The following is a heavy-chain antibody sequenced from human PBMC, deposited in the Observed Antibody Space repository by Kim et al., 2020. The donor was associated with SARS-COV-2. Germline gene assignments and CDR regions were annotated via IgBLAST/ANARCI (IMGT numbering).Heavy chain of an antibody. Sequence: GGSLRLSCAASGFIVSSNHMTWVRQAQGKGLEWVSIIYSDGRTFSADSVESRFTISRESSKNTLYLHMNSLRADDTAIYYCTINGTYRLEYSGHVTLITV. V-gene: IGHV3-53*05. CDR2: IYSDGRT. D-gene: IGHD1-26*01. CDR1: GFIVSSNH. CDR3: TINGTYRLEY. J-gene: IGHJ4*01.